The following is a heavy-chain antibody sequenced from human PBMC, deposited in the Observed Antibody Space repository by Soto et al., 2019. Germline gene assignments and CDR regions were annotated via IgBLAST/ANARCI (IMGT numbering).Heavy chain of an antibody. D-gene: IGHD1-26*01. CDR3: ARSHSGSYYGSPDCDY. Sequence: GGSLRLSCAASGFTVSSNYMSWVRQAPGKGLEWVSVIYSGGSTYYADSVKGRFTISRDNSKNTLYLQMNRLRAEDTAVYYCARSHSGSYYGSPDCDYWGQGTLVTVSS. CDR2: IYSGGST. J-gene: IGHJ4*02. CDR1: GFTVSSNY. V-gene: IGHV3-66*01.